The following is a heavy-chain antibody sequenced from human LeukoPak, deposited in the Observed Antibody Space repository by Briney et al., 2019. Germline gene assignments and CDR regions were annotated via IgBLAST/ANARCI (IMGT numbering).Heavy chain of an antibody. Sequence: GGSLRLSCAASGFTFSSYEMSWVRQAPGKGLEWVSYISSSGSTIYYADAVRGRFTISRDNAKNSLYLQMNSLRAEDTAVYYCAELGITMIGGVWGKGTTVTISS. CDR1: GFTFSSYE. D-gene: IGHD3-10*02. J-gene: IGHJ6*04. CDR2: ISSSGSTI. V-gene: IGHV3-48*03. CDR3: AELGITMIGGV.